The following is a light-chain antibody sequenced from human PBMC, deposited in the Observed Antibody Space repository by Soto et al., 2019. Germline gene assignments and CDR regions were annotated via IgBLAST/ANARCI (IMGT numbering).Light chain of an antibody. Sequence: DLQMTQSPSSLSASVGDRVTITCRASQSISSYLNWYQQKPGKAPKLLIYAASSLQSGVPSRFSGSGSGTDFTLTISSLQPEDFATYYSRTFGQGTKLEIK. J-gene: IGKJ2*01. CDR3: RT. CDR2: AAS. V-gene: IGKV1-39*01. CDR1: QSISSY.